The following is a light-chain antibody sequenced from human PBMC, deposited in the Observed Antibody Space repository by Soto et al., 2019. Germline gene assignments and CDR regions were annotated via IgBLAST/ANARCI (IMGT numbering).Light chain of an antibody. Sequence: ENVFTQSPSTLSLSPREKATLSCRASQSLSSYLAWYQQKPGQAPRLLIYDASNRATGIPARFSGSGSGTDFTLTISSLEPEDFAVYYCQQRTNWLTFGGGTKVDIK. CDR3: QQRTNWLT. J-gene: IGKJ4*01. CDR2: DAS. CDR1: QSLSSY. V-gene: IGKV3-11*01.